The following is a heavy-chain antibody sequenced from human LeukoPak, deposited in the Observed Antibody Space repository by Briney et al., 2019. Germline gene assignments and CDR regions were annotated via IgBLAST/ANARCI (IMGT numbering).Heavy chain of an antibody. D-gene: IGHD2-2*02. V-gene: IGHV3-11*01. CDR2: ISSSGSTI. Sequence: GGSLRLSCAASGFTFSDYYMSWIRQAPGKGLEWVSYISSSGSTIYYADSVKGRFTISGDNAKNSLYLQMNSLRAEDTAVYYCARDGRYCSSTSCYTGKNNYYYGMDVWGQGTTVTVSS. CDR1: GFTFSDYY. CDR3: ARDGRYCSSTSCYTGKNNYYYGMDV. J-gene: IGHJ6*02.